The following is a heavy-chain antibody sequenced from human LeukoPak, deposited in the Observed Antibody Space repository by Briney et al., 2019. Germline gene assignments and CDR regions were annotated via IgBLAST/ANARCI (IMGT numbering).Heavy chain of an antibody. V-gene: IGHV1-46*01. Sequence: ASVKVSCKASGYTFTSYYMHWVRQAPGQGLEWMGIINPSGGSTSYAQKFQGRVTMTRDTSTSTAYMELSSLRSEDTAVYYCARARGVRIAAAGLYDYWGQGTLVTVSS. CDR2: INPSGGST. CDR1: GYTFTSYY. CDR3: ARARGVRIAAAGLYDY. J-gene: IGHJ4*02. D-gene: IGHD6-13*01.